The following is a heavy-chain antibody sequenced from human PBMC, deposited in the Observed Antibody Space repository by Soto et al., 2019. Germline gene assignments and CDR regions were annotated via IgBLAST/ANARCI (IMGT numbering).Heavy chain of an antibody. CDR3: ARTFYGDDYYYYYMDV. Sequence: GGSLRLSCAASGFTFSSYAMSWVRQAPGKGLEWVSAISGSGGSTYYADSVKGRFTISRDNSKNTLYLQMNSLRAEDTAVYYCARTFYGDDYYYYYMDVWGKGTTVTVSS. CDR2: ISGSGGST. V-gene: IGHV3-23*01. D-gene: IGHD4-17*01. J-gene: IGHJ6*03. CDR1: GFTFSSYA.